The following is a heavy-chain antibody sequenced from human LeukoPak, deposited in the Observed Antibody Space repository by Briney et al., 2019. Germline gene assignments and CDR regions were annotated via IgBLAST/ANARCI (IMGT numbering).Heavy chain of an antibody. Sequence: SETLSLTCTVSGGSISSYYWSWIRQPAGKGLEWIGRIYTSGSTNYNPSLKSRVTISVDKSTNQFSLKLSSVTAADTAVYYCARDSLMTYYYYHMDVWGKGTTVTVSS. V-gene: IGHV4-4*07. CDR2: IYTSGST. CDR1: GGSISSYY. J-gene: IGHJ6*03. D-gene: IGHD3-16*01. CDR3: ARDSLMTYYYYHMDV.